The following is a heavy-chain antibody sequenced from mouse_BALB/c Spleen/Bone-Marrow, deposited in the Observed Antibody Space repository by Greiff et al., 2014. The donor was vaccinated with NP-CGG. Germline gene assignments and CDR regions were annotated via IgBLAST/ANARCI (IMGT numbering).Heavy chain of an antibody. J-gene: IGHJ3*01. CDR1: GYTFTNSW. CDR2: INPSTGYT. CDR3: TRRAYGGSYGFAY. Sequence: VQLQQSGAELAKPGASVKMSCTASGYTFTNSWMHWVKQRPGQGLEWIGNINPSTGYTEYNQKFKVKATLTADKSSSTAYMQLSSLTSEDSSVFYCTRRAYGGSYGFAYWGQGTLVTVSA. D-gene: IGHD1-1*01. V-gene: IGHV1-7*01.